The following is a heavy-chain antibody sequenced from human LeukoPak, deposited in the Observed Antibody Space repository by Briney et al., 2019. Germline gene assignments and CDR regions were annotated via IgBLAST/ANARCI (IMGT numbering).Heavy chain of an antibody. CDR2: ISGSGGST. D-gene: IGHD3-3*01. CDR3: AKNHVLRFLEWLFRDWFDP. J-gene: IGHJ5*02. Sequence: GGSLRLSCAASGFTFSSYAMSWVRQAPGKGLEWVSAISGSGGSTYYADSVKGRFTISRDNSKNTLYLQMNSLRAEDTAVYYCAKNHVLRFLEWLFRDWFDPWGQGTLVTVSS. CDR1: GFTFSSYA. V-gene: IGHV3-23*01.